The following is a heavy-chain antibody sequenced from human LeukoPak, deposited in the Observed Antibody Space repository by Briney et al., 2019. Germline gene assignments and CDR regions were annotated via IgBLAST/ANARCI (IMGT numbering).Heavy chain of an antibody. D-gene: IGHD5-12*01. Sequence: SETLSLTCTVSGGSISSYYWRWIRQPAGKGLEWIGRIYTSGSTNYNPSLKSRVTMSVDTSKNQFSLKLSSVTAADTAVYYCARDGGYGGPYYFDYWGQGTLVTVSS. CDR2: IYTSGST. CDR3: ARDGGYGGPYYFDY. CDR1: GGSISSYY. J-gene: IGHJ4*02. V-gene: IGHV4-4*07.